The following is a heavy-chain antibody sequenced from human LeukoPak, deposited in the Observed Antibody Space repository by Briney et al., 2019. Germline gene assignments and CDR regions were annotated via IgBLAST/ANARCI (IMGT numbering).Heavy chain of an antibody. CDR3: ARMGIRLFDWLPTYYFDY. J-gene: IGHJ4*02. CDR2: IYYSGST. D-gene: IGHD3-9*01. V-gene: IGHV4-61*10. CDR1: GGSISCGSYY. Sequence: SETLSLTCTVSGGSISCGSYYWSWIRQPAGKGLEWIGYIYYSGSTNYNPSLKSRVTISVDTSKNQLSLKLTSVTAADTAVYYCARMGIRLFDWLPTYYFDYWGQGTLVTVSS.